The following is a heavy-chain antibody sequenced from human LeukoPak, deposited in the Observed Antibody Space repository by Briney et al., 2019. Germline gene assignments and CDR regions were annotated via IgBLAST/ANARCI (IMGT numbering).Heavy chain of an antibody. D-gene: IGHD3-3*01. Sequence: QAGGSLRLSCAASGFIFNNYAMSWVRQAPGKWLEWVSSISTTGSTTYYADSVRGRFTISRDNSQSHLSLQMDSLTAADTAVYSCATYDLWTTYYTFQYWGQGTLVSVSS. CDR1: GFIFNNYA. V-gene: IGHV3-23*01. J-gene: IGHJ4*02. CDR2: ISTTGSTT. CDR3: ATYDLWTTYYTFQY.